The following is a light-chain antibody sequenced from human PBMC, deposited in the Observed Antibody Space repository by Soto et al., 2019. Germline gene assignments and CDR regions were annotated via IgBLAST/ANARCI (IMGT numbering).Light chain of an antibody. J-gene: IGKJ1*01. V-gene: IGKV3-15*01. CDR3: QHSNTWLSWT. CDR2: GAS. CDR1: QSLGSN. Sequence: EIILTHSPATLSVSPGERATLSCRASQSLGSNLAWYQQKPGQAPRLLIYGASTRATDIPARFSGSGSGTDFTLSINGLQSEDFAVYYCQHSNTWLSWTFGQGTKVDIK.